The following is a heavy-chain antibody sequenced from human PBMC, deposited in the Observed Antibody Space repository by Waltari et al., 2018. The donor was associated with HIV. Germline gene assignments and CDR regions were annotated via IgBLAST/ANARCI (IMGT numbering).Heavy chain of an antibody. CDR3: AREVPGSSKGLFDP. CDR1: GYTFTNYD. D-gene: IGHD2-2*01. V-gene: IGHV1-8*01. CDR2: MNPNSGGT. Sequence: QVQLVQSGAEVKKPGASVKVSCKTSGYTFTNYDINWVRQASGQGLEWMGWMNPNSGGTGYAQKFQGRVTMTRSTSISTAYMELSNLRSDDTAVYYCAREVPGSSKGLFDPWGQGTLVTVSS. J-gene: IGHJ5*02.